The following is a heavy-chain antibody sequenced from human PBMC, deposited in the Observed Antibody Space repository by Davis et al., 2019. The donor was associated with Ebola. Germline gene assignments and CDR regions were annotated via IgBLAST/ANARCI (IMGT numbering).Heavy chain of an antibody. D-gene: IGHD1-26*01. Sequence: PGGSLRLSCAASGFIFSNYWMHWVRQVPGKGLVWVSRLSPDVRYANYADSVRGRLIISRDSAKSTLYLQMNSLRVEDTAVYFCARVLVGDPKGFDCWGKGTLVTVSS. CDR3: ARVLVGDPKGFDC. CDR2: LSPDVRYA. J-gene: IGHJ4*02. CDR1: GFIFSNYW. V-gene: IGHV3-74*01.